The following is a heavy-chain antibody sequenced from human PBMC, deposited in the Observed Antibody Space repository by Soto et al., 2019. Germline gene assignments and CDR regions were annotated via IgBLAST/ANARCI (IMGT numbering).Heavy chain of an antibody. J-gene: IGHJ4*02. CDR1: GGSISSYY. CDR2: IYYSGST. D-gene: IGHD2-2*01. Sequence: SLTCTVSGGSISSYYWSWIRQPPGKGLEWIGYIYYSGSTNYNPSLKSRVTISVDTSKNQFSLKLSSVTAADTAVYYCARLSQLTIDYWGQGTLVTVSS. CDR3: ARLSQLTIDY. V-gene: IGHV4-59*08.